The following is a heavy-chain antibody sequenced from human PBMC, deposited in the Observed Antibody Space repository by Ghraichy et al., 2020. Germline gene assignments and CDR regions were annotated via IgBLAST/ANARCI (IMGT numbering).Heavy chain of an antibody. CDR3: ARTNAFDI. CDR2: KYQAGST. J-gene: IGHJ3*02. Sequence: SETLSLTCAVSDGSISSAKWWSWVRQPPGKGLEWIGEKYQAGSTNYNPSLKSRVTISVDTSKNQFSLNLSSVTAADTAVYYCARTNAFDIWGQGTMVTVSS. CDR1: DGSISSAKW. V-gene: IGHV4-4*02.